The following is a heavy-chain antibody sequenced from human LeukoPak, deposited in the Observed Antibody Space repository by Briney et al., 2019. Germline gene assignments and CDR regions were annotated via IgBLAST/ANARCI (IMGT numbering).Heavy chain of an antibody. CDR2: IKPAGTEK. V-gene: IGHV3-7*03. CDR3: ARGRGLDD. D-gene: IGHD3-10*01. Sequence: GGSLRLSRAAHGFNLSRHLLSWVCQAPGKRPERVANIKPAGTEKYSVDSVKGRFTISRDNAKNSLYRQVNSLRAEDTAVYYCARGRGLDDWVQGSLVTVSA. CDR1: GFNLSRHL. J-gene: IGHJ4*01.